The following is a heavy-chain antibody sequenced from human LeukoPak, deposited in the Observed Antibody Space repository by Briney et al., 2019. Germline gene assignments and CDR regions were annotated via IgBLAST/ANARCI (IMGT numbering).Heavy chain of an antibody. CDR3: ARDRAVTTFWRYDY. D-gene: IGHD4-17*01. CDR2: ISAYNGNT. CDR1: GYTFTSYG. V-gene: IGHV1-18*01. Sequence: ASVKVSCKASGYTFTSYGISWVPQAPGQGLEWMGWISAYNGNTNYAQKLQGRVTMTTDTSTSTAYMELRSLRSDDTAVYYCARDRAVTTFWRYDYWGQGTLVTVSS. J-gene: IGHJ4*02.